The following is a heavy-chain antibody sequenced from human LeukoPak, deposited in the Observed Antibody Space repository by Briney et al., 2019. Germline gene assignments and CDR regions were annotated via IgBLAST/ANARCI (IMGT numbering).Heavy chain of an antibody. J-gene: IGHJ6*02. Sequence: GRSLRLSCAASGFTFSSYGMHWVRQAPGKGPEWVAVISYDGSNKYYADSVKGRFTISRDNSKNTLYLQMNSLRAEDTAVYYCAKRLGTTVTTPYYYYGMDVWGQGTTVTVSS. CDR2: ISYDGSNK. V-gene: IGHV3-30*18. CDR3: AKRLGTTVTTPYYYYGMDV. D-gene: IGHD4-17*01. CDR1: GFTFSSYG.